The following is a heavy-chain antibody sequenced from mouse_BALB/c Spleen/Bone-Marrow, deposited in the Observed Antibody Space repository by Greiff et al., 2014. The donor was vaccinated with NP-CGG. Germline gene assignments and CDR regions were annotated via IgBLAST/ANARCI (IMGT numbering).Heavy chain of an antibody. Sequence: LKLSCAASGFTFSSYGMSWVRQTPDKRLEWVATISSGGSYTYYPDSVKGRFTISRDNAKNTLYLQMSSLKSEDTAMYYCARQYGNYWDYFDYGGQGTTRTVSS. D-gene: IGHD2-10*02. J-gene: IGHJ2*01. CDR2: ISSGGSYT. CDR1: GFTFSSYG. V-gene: IGHV5-6*01. CDR3: ARQYGNYWDYFDY.